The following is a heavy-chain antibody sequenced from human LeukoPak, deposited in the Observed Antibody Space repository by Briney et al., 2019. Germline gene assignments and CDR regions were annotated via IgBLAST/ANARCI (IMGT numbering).Heavy chain of an antibody. J-gene: IGHJ4*02. Sequence: GGSLRLSCAASGFTFSSYSMNWVRQAPGKGQEWVSYISSSSGTIYYADSVKGRFTISRDNAKNSLYLQMNSLRDEDTAVYYCARGHCGGDCFFPVDYWGQGTLVTVSS. CDR1: GFTFSSYS. CDR3: ARGHCGGDCFFPVDY. V-gene: IGHV3-48*02. D-gene: IGHD2-21*02. CDR2: ISSSSGTI.